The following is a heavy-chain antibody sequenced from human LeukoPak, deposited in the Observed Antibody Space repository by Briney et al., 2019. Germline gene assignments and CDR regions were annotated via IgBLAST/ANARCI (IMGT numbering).Heavy chain of an antibody. V-gene: IGHV3-7*01. CDR1: GFTFSNYW. Sequence: GGSLRLSCAASGFTFSNYWMSWVRQAPGKGLEWVANIKQDGSVKYYVDSLKGRFTISRDNAKNSLYLQMNSLRAEDTAVYYCARDRRYCSSTSCYHFDYWGQGTLVTVSS. J-gene: IGHJ4*02. CDR3: ARDRRYCSSTSCYHFDY. CDR2: IKQDGSVK. D-gene: IGHD2-2*01.